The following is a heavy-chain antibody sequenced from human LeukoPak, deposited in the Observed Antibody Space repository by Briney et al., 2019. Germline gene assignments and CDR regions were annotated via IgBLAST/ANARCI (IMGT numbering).Heavy chain of an antibody. Sequence: GGSLRLSCTPPGVTFGEYAMSWVRQAPGKGLGWGGFIRSKAYGGTTEYAASVKGRFTVSRDDSKSIAYLQMNSLKTEDTAVYYCTRAAGGKAVGYFDYWGQGILVTVSS. CDR3: TRAAGGKAVGYFDY. CDR2: IRSKAYGGTT. J-gene: IGHJ4*02. CDR1: GVTFGEYA. D-gene: IGHD2-15*01. V-gene: IGHV3-49*04.